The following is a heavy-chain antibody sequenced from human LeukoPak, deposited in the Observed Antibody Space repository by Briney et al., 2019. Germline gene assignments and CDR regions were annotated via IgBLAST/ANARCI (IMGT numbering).Heavy chain of an antibody. CDR2: INHSGST. V-gene: IGHV4-39*07. D-gene: IGHD6-6*01. Sequence: PSETLSLTCIVSGVSISSSSYYWSWIRQPPGKGLEWIGEINHSGSTNYNPSLKSRVTISVDTSKNQFSLKLSSVTAADTAVYYCAIDSSSSYYYYYMDVWGKGTTVTVSS. J-gene: IGHJ6*03. CDR1: GVSISSSSYY. CDR3: AIDSSSSYYYYYMDV.